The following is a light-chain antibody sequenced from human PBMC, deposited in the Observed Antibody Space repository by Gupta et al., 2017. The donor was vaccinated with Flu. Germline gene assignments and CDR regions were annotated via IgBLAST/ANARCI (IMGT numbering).Light chain of an antibody. CDR3: CSYAGSRPFL. CDR1: NCDIGTYNV. Sequence: QSALTHPASVSGSPGQSITISCTGTNCDIGTYNVVSWYQQHPGKAPKLMIYEVTKRPSGVSNRFSGSKSGNTASLTISGLQAEDEAHYYCCSYAGSRPFLFGGGTKLTVL. CDR2: EVT. J-gene: IGLJ2*01. V-gene: IGLV2-23*02.